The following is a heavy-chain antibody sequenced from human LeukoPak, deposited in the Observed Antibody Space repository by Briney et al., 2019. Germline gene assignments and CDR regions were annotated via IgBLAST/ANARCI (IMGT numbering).Heavy chain of an antibody. J-gene: IGHJ4*02. V-gene: IGHV4-34*01. CDR2: INHSGST. CDR3: ARAAYSSSHYFDY. CDR1: GGSFSGYY. D-gene: IGHD6-13*01. Sequence: TLSLTCAVYGGSFSGYYWSWIRQPPGKGLEWIGEINHSGSTNYNPSLKSRVTISVDTSKNQFSLKLSSVTAADTAVYYCARAAYSSSHYFDYWGQGTLVTVSS.